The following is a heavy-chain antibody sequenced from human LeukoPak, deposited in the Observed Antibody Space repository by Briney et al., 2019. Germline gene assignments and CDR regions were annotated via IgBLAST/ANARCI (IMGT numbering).Heavy chain of an antibody. CDR2: INPNSGGT. J-gene: IGHJ4*02. Sequence: ASVKVSCKASGYTFTGYYMHWVRQAPGQGLEWMGWINPNSGGTNYAQKFQGRVTMTRDTSISTAYMELSRLRSDDTAVYYCARVRFRDGYKPFDYWGQGTLVTVSS. CDR3: ARVRFRDGYKPFDY. D-gene: IGHD5-24*01. V-gene: IGHV1-2*02. CDR1: GYTFTGYY.